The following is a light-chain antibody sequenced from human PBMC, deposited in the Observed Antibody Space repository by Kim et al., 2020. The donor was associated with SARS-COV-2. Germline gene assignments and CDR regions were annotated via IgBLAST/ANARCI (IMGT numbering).Light chain of an antibody. J-gene: IGKJ1*01. V-gene: IGKV1-6*01. CDR1: QDIRND. CDR2: TTS. Sequence: AIQMTQSPSSLSVSVGDRVTITCRASQDIRNDLGWFQQKPGKAPKLLIYTTSSLESGVPSRFGGSGFGTDFTLTISSLQPEDFATYYCLQEYSYPMTFDQGTKVDIK. CDR3: LQEYSYPMT.